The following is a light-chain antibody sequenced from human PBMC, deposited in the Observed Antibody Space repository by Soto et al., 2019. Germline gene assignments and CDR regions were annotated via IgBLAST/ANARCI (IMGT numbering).Light chain of an antibody. V-gene: IGKV3-20*01. CDR2: GAS. J-gene: IGKJ1*01. CDR1: QSVSNRY. CDR3: QQYSSSPT. Sequence: EIVLTQSPGTLSLSPGERATLSCRASQSVSNRYLVWYQQKPGQAPRLLMYGASTRATGIPDRFSGSGSGADFTLTISRLEPEDFAVYYCQQYSSSPTFGQGTRVEIK.